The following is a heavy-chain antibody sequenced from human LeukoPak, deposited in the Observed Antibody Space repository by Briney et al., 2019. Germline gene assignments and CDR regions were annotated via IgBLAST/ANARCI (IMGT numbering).Heavy chain of an antibody. Sequence: SVKVSCKASGGTFSSYAISWVRQAPGQGLEWMGGIIPIFGTANYAQKFQGRVTITTDESTSTAYMGLSSLRSEDTAVYYCARAGGYCSSTSCYWGSLYYYYMDVWGKGTTVTVSS. CDR2: IIPIFGTA. D-gene: IGHD2-2*01. CDR1: GGTFSSYA. J-gene: IGHJ6*03. CDR3: ARAGGYCSSTSCYWGSLYYYYMDV. V-gene: IGHV1-69*05.